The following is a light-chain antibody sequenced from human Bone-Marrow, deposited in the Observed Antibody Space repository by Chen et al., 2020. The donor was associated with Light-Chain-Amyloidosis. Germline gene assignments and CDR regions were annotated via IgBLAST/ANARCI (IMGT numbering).Light chain of an antibody. Sequence: SYVLTQPSSVSVAPGQTATIACGGNNIGSTSVHWYQQTPGQAPLLVVYDDSDRPSGIPERLSGSNCGNTATLNSSRVEAGDEADYYCQVWDRSRDRPVFGGGTKLTVL. CDR2: DDS. J-gene: IGLJ3*02. CDR1: NIGSTS. V-gene: IGLV3-21*02. CDR3: QVWDRSRDRPV.